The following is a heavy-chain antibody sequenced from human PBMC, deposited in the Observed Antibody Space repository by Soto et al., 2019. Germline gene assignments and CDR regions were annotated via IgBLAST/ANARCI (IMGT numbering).Heavy chain of an antibody. V-gene: IGHV4-31*03. Sequence: QVQLQESGPGLVKPSQTLSLTCTVSGGSISSGGYYWSWIRQHPGKGLEWIGYIYYSGSTYYNPSLKSRVTISVDTSKNQFSLKLSAVTAADTAVYYCARDFSGGWYYFDYWGQGTLVTVSS. D-gene: IGHD6-19*01. J-gene: IGHJ4*02. CDR3: ARDFSGGWYYFDY. CDR2: IYYSGST. CDR1: GGSISSGGYY.